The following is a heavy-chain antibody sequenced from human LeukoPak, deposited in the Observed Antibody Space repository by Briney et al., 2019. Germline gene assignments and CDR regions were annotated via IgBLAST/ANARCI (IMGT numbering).Heavy chain of an antibody. J-gene: IGHJ5*02. CDR1: GYTFTSYG. CDR2: ISAYNGNT. D-gene: IGHD3-3*01. CDR3: ARDLSELRFLEWLSHDNWFDP. Sequence: ASVKVSCKASGYTFTSYGISWVRQAPGQGLEWMGWISAYNGNTNYAQKLQGRVTMTTDTSTRTAYMELRSLRSDDTAVYYCARDLSELRFLEWLSHDNWFDPWGQGTLVTVSS. V-gene: IGHV1-18*01.